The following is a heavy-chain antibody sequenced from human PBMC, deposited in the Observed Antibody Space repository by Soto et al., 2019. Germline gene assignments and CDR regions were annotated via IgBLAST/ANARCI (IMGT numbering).Heavy chain of an antibody. Sequence: GESLKISCKGSGYSFTTNWIGWVRQMPGKGMEWMGVIYPGDSDTRYSPSFQGQVAISADKSINTAYLQWSSLKASDTAMYYCARHSGVAEDGTDWGQGTLVTVSS. V-gene: IGHV5-51*01. CDR1: GYSFTTNW. CDR2: IYPGDSDT. CDR3: ARHSGVAEDGTD. J-gene: IGHJ1*01. D-gene: IGHD6-13*01.